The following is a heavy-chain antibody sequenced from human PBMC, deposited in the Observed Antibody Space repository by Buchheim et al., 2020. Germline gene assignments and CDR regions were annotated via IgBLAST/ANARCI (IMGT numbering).Heavy chain of an antibody. CDR1: GFTFSSYA. CDR2: ISGSGGNQ. D-gene: IGHD3-10*01. Sequence: EVQLLESGGGLVQPGGSLRLSCAASGFTFSSYAMSWVRQAPGKGLEWVSAISGSGGNQYYADSVKGRLTISQDTSKNTRSLQMNSLRAEDTAVYYCAKDLPLWFGESPFDYWGQGTL. CDR3: AKDLPLWFGESPFDY. J-gene: IGHJ4*02. V-gene: IGHV3-23*01.